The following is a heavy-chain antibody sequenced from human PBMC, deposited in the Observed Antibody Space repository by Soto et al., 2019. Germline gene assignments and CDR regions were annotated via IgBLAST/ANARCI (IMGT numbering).Heavy chain of an antibody. CDR3: ARDAYYDESSGYFDY. CDR1: GFIFNNYW. D-gene: IGHD3-22*01. CDR2: IKQDGSEK. J-gene: IGHJ4*02. V-gene: IGHV3-7*01. Sequence: PGGSLRLSCAASGFIFNNYWMTWVRQAPGKGLEWVANIKQDGSEKYYVDSVKGRFTISRDNAKNSLYLQMNSLRVDDTAVYYCARDAYYDESSGYFDYWGQGTLVTVSS.